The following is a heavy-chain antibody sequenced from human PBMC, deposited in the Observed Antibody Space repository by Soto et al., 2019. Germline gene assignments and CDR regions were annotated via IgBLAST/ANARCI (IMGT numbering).Heavy chain of an antibody. CDR3: TRSLGYSAS. V-gene: IGHV1-69*06. CDR2: LVPIFLTA. Sequence: QVQLVQSGTEVKKPGSSMKVSCQASGDNLNNYASNWVRQAPGQGLEWMGGLVPIFLTANYAQKFQGRVTITADRSTSTAYMELRSLISEDTAVYDCTRSLGYSASWGQGTLVTVSS. CDR1: GDNLNNYA. D-gene: IGHD7-27*01. J-gene: IGHJ4*02.